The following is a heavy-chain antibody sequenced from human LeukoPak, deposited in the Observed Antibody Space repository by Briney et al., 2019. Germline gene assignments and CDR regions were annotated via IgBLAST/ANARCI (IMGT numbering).Heavy chain of an antibody. D-gene: IGHD2-15*01. CDR3: ARPVVAANPYNDAFDI. V-gene: IGHV5-51*01. J-gene: IGHJ3*02. CDR1: GYSFTSYW. CDR2: IYPGDSDT. Sequence: PGESLKISCKGSGYSFTSYWIGWVRQMPGKGLEWMGIIYPGDSDTRYSPSFQGQVTISADKSISTAYLQWSSLKASDTAMYYCARPVVAANPYNDAFDIWGQGTMVTVSS.